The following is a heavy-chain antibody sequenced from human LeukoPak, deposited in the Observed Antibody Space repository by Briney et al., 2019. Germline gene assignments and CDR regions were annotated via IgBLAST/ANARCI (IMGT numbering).Heavy chain of an antibody. CDR1: GFIVSSNY. CDR2: IYTDGST. J-gene: IGHJ4*02. V-gene: IGHV3-53*01. CDR3: ARTVNAASDF. Sequence: GGSLRLSCAASGFIVSSNYMNWVRQAPGKGLEWVSVIYTDGSTYYADSVKGRFTISRDISRNTVHLQMNSLRAGDTAVYYCARTVNAASDFWGQGTLVTVSS. D-gene: IGHD2-15*01.